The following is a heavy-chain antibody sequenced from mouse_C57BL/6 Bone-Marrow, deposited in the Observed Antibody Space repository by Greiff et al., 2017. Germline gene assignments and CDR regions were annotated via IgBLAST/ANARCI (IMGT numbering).Heavy chain of an antibody. V-gene: IGHV1-69*01. D-gene: IGHD2-5*01. J-gene: IGHJ4*01. CDR2: IDPSDSYT. Sequence: QVQLQPGAELVMPGASVKLSCKASGYTFTSYWMHWVKQRPGQGLEWIGEIDPSDSYTNYNQKFKGKSTLTVDKSSSTAYMQLSSLTSEDSAVYYCAREGYSNYEMDYWGQGTSVTVSS. CDR3: AREGYSNYEMDY. CDR1: GYTFTSYW.